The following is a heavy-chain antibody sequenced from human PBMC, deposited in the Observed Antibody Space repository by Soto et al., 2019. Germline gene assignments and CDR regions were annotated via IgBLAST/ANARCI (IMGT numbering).Heavy chain of an antibody. Sequence: GGSLRLACAASGFSFEDYTMHWVRQGPGKGPEWISLISWDGGITDYSDSVKGRFIRSRDNSKNSLFLEMNSLTSEDAAMYFGARDSYDILTGQKRYFDFWGQGTLVTVSS. V-gene: IGHV3-43*01. CDR1: GFSFEDYT. CDR2: ISWDGGIT. CDR3: ARDSYDILTGQKRYFDF. J-gene: IGHJ4*02. D-gene: IGHD3-9*01.